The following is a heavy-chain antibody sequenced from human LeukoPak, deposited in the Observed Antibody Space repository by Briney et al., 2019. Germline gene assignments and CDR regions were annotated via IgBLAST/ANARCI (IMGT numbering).Heavy chain of an antibody. CDR3: ARAAAGWYYYYYMDV. J-gene: IGHJ6*03. CDR2: IYYSGST. V-gene: IGHV4-59*11. Sequence: SETLSLTCTVSGGSISSHYWSWIRQPPGKGLEWIWYIYYSGSTNYNPSLKSRVTISVDTSKNQFSLKLSSVTAADTAVYYCARAAAGWYYYYYMDVWGKGTTVTVSS. CDR1: GGSISSHY. D-gene: IGHD6-13*01.